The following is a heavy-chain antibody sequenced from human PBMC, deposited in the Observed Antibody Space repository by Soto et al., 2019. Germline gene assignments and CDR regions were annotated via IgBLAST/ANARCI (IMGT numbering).Heavy chain of an antibody. Sequence: GASVKVSCKASGYTFTSYGISWVRQAPGQGLEWMGWISAYNGNTNYAQKLQGRVTMTTDTSTSTAYMELRSLRSDNTAVYYCARTSSSWPFYYYYYYGMDVWGQGTTVTVYS. D-gene: IGHD6-13*01. CDR1: GYTFTSYG. V-gene: IGHV1-18*01. CDR2: ISAYNGNT. J-gene: IGHJ6*02. CDR3: ARTSSSWPFYYYYYYGMDV.